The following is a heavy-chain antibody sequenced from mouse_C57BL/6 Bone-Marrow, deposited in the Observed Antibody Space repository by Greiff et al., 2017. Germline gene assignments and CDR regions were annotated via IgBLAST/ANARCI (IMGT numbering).Heavy chain of an antibody. CDR1: GYAFSSSW. CDR3: ARLVLGY. V-gene: IGHV1-82*01. J-gene: IGHJ2*01. Sequence: QVQLQQSGPELVKPGASVKISCKASGYAFSSSWMNWVKQRPGKGLEWIGRIYPGDGDTNYNGKFKGKATLTADKSSSTAYMQRSSLTSEDSAVYFCARLVLGYWGQGTTLTVSS. D-gene: IGHD1-1*02. CDR2: IYPGDGDT.